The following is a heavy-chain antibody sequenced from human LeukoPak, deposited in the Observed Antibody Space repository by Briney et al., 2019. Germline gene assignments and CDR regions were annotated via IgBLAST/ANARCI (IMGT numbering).Heavy chain of an antibody. D-gene: IGHD4-17*01. CDR3: AKDRPSSDYGDYGDLLGGDY. CDR2: ISWNSGSI. V-gene: IGHV3-9*01. J-gene: IGHJ4*02. CDR1: GFTFDDYA. Sequence: PGRSLRLSCAASGFTFDDYAMHWVRQAPGKGLEWVSGISWNSGSIGYADSVKGRFTISRDNAKNSLYLQMNSLRAEDTAVYYCAKDRPSSDYGDYGDLLGGDYWGQGTLVTVSS.